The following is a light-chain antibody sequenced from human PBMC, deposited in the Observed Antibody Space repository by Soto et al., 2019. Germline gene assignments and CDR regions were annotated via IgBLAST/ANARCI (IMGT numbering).Light chain of an antibody. V-gene: IGKV3D-11*01. CDR2: DAY. CDR3: QQRYSWPLT. CDR1: QDVSGY. J-gene: IGKJ4*01. Sequence: EIVLTQSPATLSLSPGEGATLSCRASQDVSGYLAWYQQKPGQAPRLLIYDAYNRATGVPARFSGFGSGADFTLTISSLEPEDFAVYYCQQRYSWPLTFGGGTKVEIK.